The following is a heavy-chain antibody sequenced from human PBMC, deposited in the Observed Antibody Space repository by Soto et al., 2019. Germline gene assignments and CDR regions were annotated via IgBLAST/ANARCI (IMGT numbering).Heavy chain of an antibody. J-gene: IGHJ4*02. V-gene: IGHV3-23*01. CDR2: ISGSGGTT. CDR3: AKNNMGYYLDY. CDR1: GFTFSNYA. Sequence: EVQVLESGGALVQPGGSLRLSCAASGFTFSNYAMSWVRQAPGKGLEWVSSISGSGGTTYYADSVKGRLTLSRDNSTNTLYLQMNSLRVEDTALYYCAKNNMGYYLDYWGQGTLVTVSS. D-gene: IGHD3-10*01.